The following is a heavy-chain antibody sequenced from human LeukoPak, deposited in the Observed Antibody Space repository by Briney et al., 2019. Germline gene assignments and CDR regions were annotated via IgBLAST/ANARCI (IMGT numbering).Heavy chain of an antibody. CDR2: IYYSGST. V-gene: IGHV4-59*01. Sequence: PSETLSLTCTVSGGSISSYYWSWIRQPPGKGLEWIGYIYYSGSTNYNPSLKSRVTISVDTSKNQFSLKLSSVTAADTAVYYCAREMRYYDSSGYYRPNWFDPWGQGTLVTVSS. D-gene: IGHD3-22*01. CDR1: GGSISSYY. CDR3: AREMRYYDSSGYYRPNWFDP. J-gene: IGHJ5*02.